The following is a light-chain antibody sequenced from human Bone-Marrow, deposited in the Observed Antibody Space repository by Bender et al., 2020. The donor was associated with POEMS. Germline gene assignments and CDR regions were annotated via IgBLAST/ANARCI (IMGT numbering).Light chain of an antibody. CDR2: DVS. CDR1: SSDVGGSSF. J-gene: IGLJ2*01. V-gene: IGLV2-14*03. Sequence: QSALTQPASVSGSPGQSITISCTGISSDVGGSSFVSWYQHHPGKAPKLIIYDVSHWPSGVSYRFSGSKSGNTASLTISGLQAEDEAYYYCSSYTSSVTLVFGGGTKVTVL. CDR3: SSYTSSVTLV.